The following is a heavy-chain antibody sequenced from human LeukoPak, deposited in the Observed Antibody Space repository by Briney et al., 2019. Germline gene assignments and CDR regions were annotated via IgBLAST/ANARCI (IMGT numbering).Heavy chain of an antibody. CDR3: AKGISAYGNNWFDP. D-gene: IGHD5-12*01. Sequence: GGSLTLSCAPSGFTFASYAMSWVRHAPGKGLEWVSSISGSCDNTYSVDPVRGRFTISRDNSKNTLYLQMNSLRAEDTAVYYCAKGISAYGNNWFDPWGQGTLVTVSS. CDR1: GFTFASYA. J-gene: IGHJ5*02. CDR2: ISGSCDNT. V-gene: IGHV3-23*01.